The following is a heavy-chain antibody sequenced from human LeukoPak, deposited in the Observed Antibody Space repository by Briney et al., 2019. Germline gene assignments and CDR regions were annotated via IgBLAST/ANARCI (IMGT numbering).Heavy chain of an antibody. D-gene: IGHD3-10*01. CDR1: GFTFSNYG. CDR3: ARDSYYYGSGSRRYYYYGMDV. J-gene: IGHJ6*02. Sequence: PGRSLRLSCAASGFTFSNYGMNWVRQAPGKGLEWVAVIWYDGSNKYYADSVKGRFTISRDNSKNTLYLQMNSLRAEDTAVYYCARDSYYYGSGSRRYYYYGMDVWGQGTTVTVSS. CDR2: IWYDGSNK. V-gene: IGHV3-33*01.